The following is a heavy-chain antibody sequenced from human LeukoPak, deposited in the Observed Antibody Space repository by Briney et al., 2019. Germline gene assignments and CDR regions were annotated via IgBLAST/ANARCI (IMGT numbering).Heavy chain of an antibody. CDR1: GGTFSSYA. CDR3: ARGVSRYSSSLDY. Sequence: SGKVSCTASGGTFSSYAISWVRQAPGQGLEWMGRIIPIFGTANYAQKFQGRVTMTTDESTSTAYMELSSLRSEDTAVYYCARGVSRYSSSLDYWGQGTLVTVSS. V-gene: IGHV1-69*05. J-gene: IGHJ4*02. D-gene: IGHD6-13*01. CDR2: IIPIFGTA.